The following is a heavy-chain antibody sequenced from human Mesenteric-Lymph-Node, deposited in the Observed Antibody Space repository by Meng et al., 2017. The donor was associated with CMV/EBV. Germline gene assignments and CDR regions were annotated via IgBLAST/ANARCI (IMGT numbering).Heavy chain of an antibody. D-gene: IGHD2-8*01. Sequence: GESLKISCAASGFTLSSYSMNWVRQAPGKGLEWVSHISGNSYTIYADSVKGRFTISRDNAKKSLYLQMNSLRAEDTALYYCARDLYCTNGICTYHYYGMDVWGQGTTVTVSS. V-gene: IGHV3-48*04. J-gene: IGHJ6*02. CDR2: ISGNSYTI. CDR3: ARDLYCTNGICTYHYYGMDV. CDR1: GFTLSSYS.